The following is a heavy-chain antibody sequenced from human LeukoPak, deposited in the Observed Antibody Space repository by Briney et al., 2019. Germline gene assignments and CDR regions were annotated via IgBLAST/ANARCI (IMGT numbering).Heavy chain of an antibody. CDR3: ARDLDDRGVFDI. J-gene: IGHJ3*02. V-gene: IGHV1-69*05. Sequence: SVKVSCKASGGTFSSYAISWVRQAPGQGLEWMGGIIPIFGTANYAQKFQGRVTITTDESTSTAYMELSSLRSEDTAVYYCARDLDDRGVFDIWGQGTMVTVSS. D-gene: IGHD3-22*01. CDR1: GGTFSSYA. CDR2: IIPIFGTA.